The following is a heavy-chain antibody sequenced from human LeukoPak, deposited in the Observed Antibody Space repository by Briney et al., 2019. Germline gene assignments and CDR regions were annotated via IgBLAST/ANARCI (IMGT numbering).Heavy chain of an antibody. CDR2: INHSGST. Sequence: SETLSLTCAVYGGSFSGYYWSWIRQPPGKGLEWIGEINHSGSTNYNPSLKSRVTISVDTSKNQFSLKLSSVTAADTAVYYCASNNLLEGSGSYYNVFDPWGQGTLVTVSS. J-gene: IGHJ5*02. V-gene: IGHV4-34*01. CDR3: ASNNLLEGSGSYYNVFDP. CDR1: GGSFSGYY. D-gene: IGHD3-10*01.